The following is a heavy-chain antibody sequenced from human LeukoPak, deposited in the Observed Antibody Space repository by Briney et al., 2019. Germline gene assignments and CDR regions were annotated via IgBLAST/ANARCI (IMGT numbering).Heavy chain of an antibody. CDR3: ARDLDFWSGPNWFDP. D-gene: IGHD3-3*01. J-gene: IGHJ5*02. CDR2: IYHSGST. Sequence: SETLSLTCIVSGYSISSGYYWGWIRQPPGKGLEWIGSIYHSGSTYYNPSLKSRVTISVDTSKNQFSLKLSSVTAADTAVYYCARDLDFWSGPNWFDPWGQGTLVTVSS. V-gene: IGHV4-38-2*02. CDR1: GYSISSGYY.